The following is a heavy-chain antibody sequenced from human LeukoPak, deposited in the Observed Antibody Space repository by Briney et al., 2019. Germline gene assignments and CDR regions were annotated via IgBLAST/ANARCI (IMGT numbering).Heavy chain of an antibody. D-gene: IGHD3-22*01. Sequence: GGSLRLSCSASGFTFSHAWMSWVRQAPGKGLEWVGRIKSVTDGGMTTDYAAPVKARFTISRDDLNAPVFLQMNRLKTEDTAMYYCTTPLTTEADEVFDPWGQGTLVTVSS. V-gene: IGHV3-15*01. CDR2: IKSVTDGGMTT. J-gene: IGHJ5*02. CDR3: TTPLTTEADEVFDP. CDR1: GFTFSHAW.